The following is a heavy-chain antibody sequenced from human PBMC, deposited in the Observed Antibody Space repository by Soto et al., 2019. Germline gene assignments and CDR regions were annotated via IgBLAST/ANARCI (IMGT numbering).Heavy chain of an antibody. CDR3: ARDILSVGPRANDAFDV. CDR2: INEDNGNT. J-gene: IGHJ3*01. CDR1: GFSFSDNL. V-gene: IGHV1-3*01. D-gene: IGHD2-8*02. Sequence: QVQLVQSGAEVRKPGASVNISCRASGFSFSDNLINWVRQAPGQSFEWMGWINEDNGNTRYSHTFQGRVTISRHSSASIAYVEVSDLTSEDTAVYYCARDILSVGPRANDAFDVWGQGTMVTVSS.